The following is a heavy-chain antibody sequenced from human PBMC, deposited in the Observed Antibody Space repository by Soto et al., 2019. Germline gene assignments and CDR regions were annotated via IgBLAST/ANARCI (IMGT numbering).Heavy chain of an antibody. J-gene: IGHJ5*02. D-gene: IGHD5-12*01. V-gene: IGHV1-18*01. CDR3: ARHHGPTTSENWFDP. CDR1: GYTFFTYD. CDR2: ISTYSGDT. Sequence: QVHLVQSGVEVKTPGASVKVSCQASGYTFFTYDISWVRQAPGQGLEWMGWISTYSGDTKYAQKFKRRVTMTTDTSTTTAYLVLRSLRSDDTAVYYCARHHGPTTSENWFDPWGQGTLVTVSS.